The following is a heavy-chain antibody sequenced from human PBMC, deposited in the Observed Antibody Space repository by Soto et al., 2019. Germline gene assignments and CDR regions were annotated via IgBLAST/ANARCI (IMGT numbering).Heavy chain of an antibody. D-gene: IGHD6-13*01. CDR2: INHSGST. CDR3: ARGQGIAAAGTRWFDP. Sequence: SETLSLTCTVSGGSISSSYWSWIRQPPGKGLEWIGYINHSGSTNYNPSLKSRVTISVDTSKNQFSLKLSSVTAADTAVYYCARGQGIAAAGTRWFDPWGQGTLVTVSS. CDR1: GGSISSSY. V-gene: IGHV4-59*12. J-gene: IGHJ5*02.